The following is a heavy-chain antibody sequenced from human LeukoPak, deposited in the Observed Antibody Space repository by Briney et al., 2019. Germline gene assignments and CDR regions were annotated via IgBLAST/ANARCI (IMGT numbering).Heavy chain of an antibody. V-gene: IGHV1-69*13. J-gene: IGHJ4*02. CDR2: IIPIFGAA. CDR3: PRLGLYSAYAIDF. Sequence: ASVKVPCKASGGTLSSYAISWVRQAPGQGLEWMGGIIPIFGAANYAQKFQGRVTITADESTSTAYMELSNLRSEDTAVYYCPRLGLYSAYAIDFWAQGTVVTVSS. CDR1: GGTLSSYA. D-gene: IGHD5-12*01.